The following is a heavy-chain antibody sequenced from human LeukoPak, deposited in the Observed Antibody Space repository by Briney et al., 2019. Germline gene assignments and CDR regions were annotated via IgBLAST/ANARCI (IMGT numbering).Heavy chain of an antibody. CDR3: TRQTPTSRVYGDPGY. D-gene: IGHD4-17*01. V-gene: IGHV3-73*01. Sequence: GGSLRLSCAASGFTFSGSAMHWVRQASGKGLEWVGRIRSKPFGYATAYAASVKGRFTISRDDSKNTAYLQMNSLKTEDTAFYYCTRQTPTSRVYGDPGYWGQGTLVTVSS. J-gene: IGHJ4*02. CDR2: IRSKPFGYAT. CDR1: GFTFSGSA.